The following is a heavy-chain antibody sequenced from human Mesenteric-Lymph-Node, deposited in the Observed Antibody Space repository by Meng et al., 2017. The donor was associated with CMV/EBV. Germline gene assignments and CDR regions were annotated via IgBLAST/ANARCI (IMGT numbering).Heavy chain of an antibody. CDR2: MKPISGDT. V-gene: IGHV1-8*01. CDR3: ARGNGGSFDY. Sequence: VSCKASGYTFRDFDINWVRQVPGQGLEWMGWMKPISGDTGYAQNFQGRVTMTRDSSITTAYLELSSLRSDDTAVYYCARGNGGSFDYWGQGSLVTVSS. J-gene: IGHJ4*02. CDR1: GYTFRDFD. D-gene: IGHD3-10*01.